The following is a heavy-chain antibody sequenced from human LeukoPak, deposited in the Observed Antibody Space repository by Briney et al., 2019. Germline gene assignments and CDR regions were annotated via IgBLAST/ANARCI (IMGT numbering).Heavy chain of an antibody. D-gene: IGHD6-19*01. Sequence: SETLSLTCTVSGGSISSSSSYWGWIRQPPGKGLEWVGSVYYSGNTYYNPSLESRVTVPVDTSKNQFSLKLSSVTAADTAVYYCARHLPGWYYFDYWGQGTRVTVSS. J-gene: IGHJ4*02. V-gene: IGHV4-39*01. CDR2: VYYSGNT. CDR1: GGSISSSSSY. CDR3: ARHLPGWYYFDY.